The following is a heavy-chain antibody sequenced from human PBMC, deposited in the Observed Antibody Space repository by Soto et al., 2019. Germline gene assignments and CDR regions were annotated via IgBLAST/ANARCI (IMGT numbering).Heavy chain of an antibody. D-gene: IGHD3-3*01. V-gene: IGHV4-34*01. J-gene: IGHJ4*02. CDR1: GGSFSGYY. Sequence: PSETLSLTCAVYGGSFSGYYWSWIRQPPGKGLEWIGEINHSGSTNYNPSLKSRVTISVDTSKNQFSLKLSSVTAADTAVYYCARENVLRFLEWLDYWGQGTLVTVS. CDR3: ARENVLRFLEWLDY. CDR2: INHSGST.